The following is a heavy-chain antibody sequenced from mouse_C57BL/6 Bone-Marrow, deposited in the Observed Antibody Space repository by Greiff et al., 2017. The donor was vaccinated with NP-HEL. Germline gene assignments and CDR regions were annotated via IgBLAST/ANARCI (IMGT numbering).Heavy chain of an antibody. CDR3: ARDGIGTFDF. V-gene: IGHV5-4*01. CDR1: GFTFSSYA. Sequence: EVKLVESGGGLVKPGGSLKLSCAASGFTFSSYAMSWVRQTPEKRLEWVATISDGGSYTYYPDNVKGRFTISSDNAKNTLYLQRSHLKQKNTAMYDCARDGIGTFDFWGQGTTLTVTA. J-gene: IGHJ2*01. CDR2: ISDGGSYT. D-gene: IGHD2-14*01.